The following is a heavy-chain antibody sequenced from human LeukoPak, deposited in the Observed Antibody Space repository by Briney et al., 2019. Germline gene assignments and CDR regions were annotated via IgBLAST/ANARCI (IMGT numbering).Heavy chain of an antibody. Sequence: GASVKVSCKASGYTFTTYGISWVRQAPGQGLEWMGWSSAYNGNTNYAQKLQGRVTMTTDTSTSTAYMELRSLRSDDTAVYYCARGYSYGYPRRVHYFDYWGQGTLVTVSS. V-gene: IGHV1-18*01. CDR3: ARGYSYGYPRRVHYFDY. CDR1: GYTFTTYG. D-gene: IGHD5-18*01. CDR2: SSAYNGNT. J-gene: IGHJ4*02.